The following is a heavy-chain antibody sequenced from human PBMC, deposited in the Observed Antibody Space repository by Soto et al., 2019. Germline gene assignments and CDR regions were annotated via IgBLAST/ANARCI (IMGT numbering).Heavy chain of an antibody. V-gene: IGHV4-31*03. D-gene: IGHD3-22*01. Sequence: SETLSLTCTVSGGSISSGGYYWSWFRQHPGKGLEWIGYIYYSGSTYYNPSLKSRVTISVDTSKNQFSLKLSSVTAADTAVYYCARDRGYYDSSGPFDYWGQGTLVTVSS. CDR3: ARDRGYYDSSGPFDY. CDR2: IYYSGST. J-gene: IGHJ4*02. CDR1: GGSISSGGYY.